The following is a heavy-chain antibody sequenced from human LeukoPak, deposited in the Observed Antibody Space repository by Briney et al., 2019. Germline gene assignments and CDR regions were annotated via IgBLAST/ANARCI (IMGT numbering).Heavy chain of an antibody. CDR2: XXXSRST. J-gene: IGHJ3*02. V-gene: IGHV4-39*01. CDR3: VRPYHYDSGSRGTAFDI. CDR1: GGSISSYY. D-gene: IGHD3-10*01. Sequence: SETLSLTCTVSGGSISSYYWGWIRQPPGKGLEWIAXXXXSRSTYYNPSLKSRLTISVDTSKNQFSLNLSSVTAADTAIYYCVRPYHYDSGSRGTAFDIWGQGTMVTVSS.